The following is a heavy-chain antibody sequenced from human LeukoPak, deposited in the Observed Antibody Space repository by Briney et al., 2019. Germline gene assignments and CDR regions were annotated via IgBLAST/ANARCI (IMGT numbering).Heavy chain of an antibody. CDR3: AREGGSVVVPAAVVWFDL. CDR2: IKQDGSEK. CDR1: GFSFIGYW. D-gene: IGHD2-2*01. V-gene: IGHV3-7*01. Sequence: GGSLRLSCAASGFSFIGYWMSWVRQAPGKGLEWVSNIKQDGSEKYYVDSVKGRFTNSRNNAKNSLYLQINSLRAEDTAVYYCAREGGSVVVPAAVVWFDLWGQGTLVTVSS. J-gene: IGHJ5*02.